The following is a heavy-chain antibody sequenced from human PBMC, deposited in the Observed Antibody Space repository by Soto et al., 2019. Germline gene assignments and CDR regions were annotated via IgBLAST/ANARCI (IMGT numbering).Heavy chain of an antibody. CDR3: TPVSWSGHYYFDY. J-gene: IGHJ4*02. V-gene: IGHV3-15*01. Sequence: EVQLVESGGGLVKPGGSLRLSCAASGFTFSNAWMSWVRQAPGKGLEWVGRIKSKTDGGTTDYAAPVKGRFTISRDDSKNTLYLQRNSLNSEDTAVYYCTPVSWSGHYYFDYWGQGTLVTVSS. D-gene: IGHD3-3*01. CDR2: IKSKTDGGTT. CDR1: GFTFSNAW.